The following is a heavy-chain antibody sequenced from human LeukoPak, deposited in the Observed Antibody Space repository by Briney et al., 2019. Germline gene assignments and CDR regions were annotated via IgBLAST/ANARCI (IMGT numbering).Heavy chain of an antibody. D-gene: IGHD1-26*01. CDR2: FDPEDGET. V-gene: IGHV1-24*01. J-gene: IGHJ4*02. CDR1: GYALTELS. Sequence: GASVKVSCKVSGYALTELSMHWVRQAPGKGLEWMGGFDPEDGETIYAQKFQGRVTMTEDTSTDTAYMELSSLRTEDTAVYYCATGISGSRHGLDYWGQGTLVTVSS. CDR3: ATGISGSRHGLDY.